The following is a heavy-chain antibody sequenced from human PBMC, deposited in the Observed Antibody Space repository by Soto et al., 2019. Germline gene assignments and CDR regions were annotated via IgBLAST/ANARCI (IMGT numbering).Heavy chain of an antibody. J-gene: IGHJ4*02. Sequence: QVQLVQSGAEVKKPGASVKVSCKASGYSLTSYGISWVRQAPGQGLEWMGWINTYNGYTNYARNLQGRLTMTRDTSTNTAHMALGRLSSDETAVYYCARCGSGGGCHHGVTDYGGQGPMVTVPS. CDR1: GYSLTSYG. V-gene: IGHV1-18*01. D-gene: IGHD2-15*01. CDR2: INTYNGYT. CDR3: ARCGSGGGCHHGVTDY.